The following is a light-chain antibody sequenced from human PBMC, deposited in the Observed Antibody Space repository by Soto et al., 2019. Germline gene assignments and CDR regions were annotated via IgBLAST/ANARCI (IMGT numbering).Light chain of an antibody. V-gene: IGLV1-40*01. CDR1: SSIIGAGYD. J-gene: IGLJ2*01. CDR2: GNS. CDR3: QFYDSSLSGYVV. Sequence: QSVLTQPPSVSGAPGQRVTISCTGSSSIIGAGYDVHWYQQLPGTAPKLLIYGNSNRPSGVPDRFSGSKSGTSASLAITGLQAEDEADYYCQFYDSSLSGYVVFGGGTKVTVL.